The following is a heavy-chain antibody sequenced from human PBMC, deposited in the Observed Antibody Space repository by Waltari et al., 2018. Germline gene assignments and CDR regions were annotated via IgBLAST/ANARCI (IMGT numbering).Heavy chain of an antibody. CDR3: ARTDLPVDCTNGVCFLGYFDY. CDR1: GGTFSSYA. D-gene: IGHD2-8*01. CDR2: IIPIFGTA. J-gene: IGHJ4*02. V-gene: IGHV1-69*06. Sequence: VQSQVQLVQSGAEVKVSCKASGGTFSSYAISWVRQAPGQGLEWMGGIIPIFGTANYAQKFQGRVTITADKSTSTAYMELSSLRSEDTAVYYCARTDLPVDCTNGVCFLGYFDYWGQGTLVTVSS.